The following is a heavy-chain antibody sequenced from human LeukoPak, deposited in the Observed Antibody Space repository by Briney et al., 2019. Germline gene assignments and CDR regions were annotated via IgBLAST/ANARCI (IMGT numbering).Heavy chain of an antibody. V-gene: IGHV1-58*01. J-gene: IGHJ4*02. CDR3: AAALFGLDTAMGYFDY. CDR1: GFTFTSSA. Sequence: ASVKVSCKASGFTFTSSAVQWVRQARGQRLEWIGWIVVGSGNTNYAQKFQERVTITRDMSTSTAYMELSSQRSEDTAVYYCAAALFGLDTAMGYFDYWGQGTLVTVSS. CDR2: IVVGSGNT. D-gene: IGHD5-18*01.